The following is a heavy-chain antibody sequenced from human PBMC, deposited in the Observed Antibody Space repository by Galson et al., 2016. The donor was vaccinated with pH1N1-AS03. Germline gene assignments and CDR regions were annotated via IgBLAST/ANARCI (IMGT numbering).Heavy chain of an antibody. V-gene: IGHV3-23*01. CDR1: GFTFSNYV. J-gene: IGHJ5*01. CDR3: GKGGYSTSPPAVDS. CDR2: ISGSGGIA. Sequence: LRLSCAASGFTFSNYVMSWVRQAPGKGLEWVSCISGSGGIANHADSVKGRLTTSRDNSKNTLYLQMNNLGAEDTAVYYCGKGGYSTSPPAVDSWGHGTLVAVSS. D-gene: IGHD6-6*01.